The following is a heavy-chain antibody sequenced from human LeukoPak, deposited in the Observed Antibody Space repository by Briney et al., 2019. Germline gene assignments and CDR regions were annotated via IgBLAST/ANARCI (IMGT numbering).Heavy chain of an antibody. CDR3: VRERTGRGAFDI. J-gene: IGHJ3*02. CDR1: GFTFSSYW. CDR2: IDTDGSTT. D-gene: IGHD3/OR15-3a*01. Sequence: GGSLRLSCVASGFTFSSYWMHWVRQAPGKGLAWVSRIDTDGSTTTYADSVKGRFTISRDNSENTLSLQMNSLRAEDTAIYYCVRERTGRGAFDIWGQGTMVTVSS. V-gene: IGHV3-74*01.